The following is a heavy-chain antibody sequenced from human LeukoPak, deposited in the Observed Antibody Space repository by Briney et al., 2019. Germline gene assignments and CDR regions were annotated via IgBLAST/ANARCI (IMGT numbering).Heavy chain of an antibody. Sequence: PGGSLRLSCAASGFTFSSYGLHWVRQAPGKGLDWVAVISYDGSNKYYADSVKGRFTISRDNSKNTLYLQTNSLRAEDTAVYYCAKDSGWELLRIGQEGFDYWGQGTLVTVSS. J-gene: IGHJ4*02. V-gene: IGHV3-30*18. CDR2: ISYDGSNK. CDR3: AKDSGWELLRIGQEGFDY. D-gene: IGHD1-26*01. CDR1: GFTFSSYG.